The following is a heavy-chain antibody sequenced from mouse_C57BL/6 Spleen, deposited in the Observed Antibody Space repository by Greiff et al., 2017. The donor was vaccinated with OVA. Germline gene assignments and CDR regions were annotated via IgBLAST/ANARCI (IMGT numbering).Heavy chain of an antibody. D-gene: IGHD2-5*01. CDR2: IYPRDGST. CDR3: ARSRFHSNYEAWFAY. V-gene: IGHV1-78*01. CDR1: GYTFTDHT. J-gene: IGHJ3*01. Sequence: VQLQQSDAELVKPGASVKISCKVSGYTFTDHTIHWMKQRPEQGLAWIGYIYPRDGSTKYNEKFKGKATLTADKSSSTAYMQLNSLTSEDSAVYFCARSRFHSNYEAWFAYWGQGTLVTVSA.